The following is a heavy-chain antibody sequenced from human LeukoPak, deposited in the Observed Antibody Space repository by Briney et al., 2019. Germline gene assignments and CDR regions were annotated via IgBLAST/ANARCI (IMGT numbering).Heavy chain of an antibody. D-gene: IGHD2-15*01. J-gene: IGHJ6*02. Sequence: GGSLRLSCAASGFTFSSYAMSWVRQAPGKGLQWVSAISSSGGSTYYADSVKGRFTISRDNSKNTLYLQMNSLRAEDTAVYYCAKGGQDYCSGGSCYPYYYYGMDVWGQGTTVTVSS. CDR3: AKGGQDYCSGGSCYPYYYYGMDV. CDR2: ISSSGGST. CDR1: GFTFSSYA. V-gene: IGHV3-23*01.